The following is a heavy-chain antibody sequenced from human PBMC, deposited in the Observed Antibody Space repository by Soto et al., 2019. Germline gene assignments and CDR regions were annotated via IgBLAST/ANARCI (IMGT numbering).Heavy chain of an antibody. CDR3: AIGQTYYDILTGYTTYYFDY. D-gene: IGHD3-9*01. J-gene: IGHJ4*02. Sequence: PSLTCAVSGGSISSGAYSWSWIRQPPGKGLVWIGYIYHSGSTYYNPSVRRRVTISVHRSKTQFSLKMSSVTAPDTGEYYCAIGQTYYDILTGYTTYYFDYWGKGSLVTVCS. CDR1: GGSISSGAYS. CDR2: IYHSGST. V-gene: IGHV4-30-2*01.